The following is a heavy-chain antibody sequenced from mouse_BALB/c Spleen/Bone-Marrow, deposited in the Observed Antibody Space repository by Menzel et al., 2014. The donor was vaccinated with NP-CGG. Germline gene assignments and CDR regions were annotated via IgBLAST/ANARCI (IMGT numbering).Heavy chain of an antibody. CDR2: IRNKANGYTT. CDR1: GFTFTDYY. Sequence: EVMLVESGGGLVQPGGSLRLSCATSGFTFTDYYMNWVRQPPGKTLERLGFIRNKANGYTTEYSASVKGRFTISRDNSQNILYLQMNTLRAEDSATYYCARDKGRVFFDYWGQGTTLTASS. CDR3: ARDKGRVFFDY. V-gene: IGHV7-3*02. J-gene: IGHJ2*01.